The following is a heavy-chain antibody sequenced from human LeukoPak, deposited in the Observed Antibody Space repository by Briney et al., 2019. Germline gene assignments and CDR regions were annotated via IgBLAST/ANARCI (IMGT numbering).Heavy chain of an antibody. D-gene: IGHD6-13*01. CDR3: ARIDSSSWYSLLDY. V-gene: IGHV3-48*01. Sequence: SVKGRFTISRDNAKNSLYLQMNSLRAEDTAVYYCARIDSSSWYSLLDYWGQGTLVTVSS. J-gene: IGHJ4*02.